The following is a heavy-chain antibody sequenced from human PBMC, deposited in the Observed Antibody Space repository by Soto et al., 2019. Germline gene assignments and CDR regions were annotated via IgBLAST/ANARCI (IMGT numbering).Heavy chain of an antibody. D-gene: IGHD7-27*01. CDR2: MNPHSGDT. V-gene: IGHV1-8*01. CDR1: GYTFTNYD. Sequence: QVQLVQSGAEVKKPGASVKVSCKASGYTFTNYDINWVRQTTGQGLEWMGWMNPHSGDTGYAQRFQGRVTMTRNTDISTAYMELSSLRFEDTAIYSCARAPRNWGFDFWGQGTPVTVSS. CDR3: ARAPRNWGFDF. J-gene: IGHJ4*02.